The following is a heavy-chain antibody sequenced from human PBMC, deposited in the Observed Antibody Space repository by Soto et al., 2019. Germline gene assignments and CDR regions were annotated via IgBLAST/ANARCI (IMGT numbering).Heavy chain of an antibody. D-gene: IGHD1-1*01. J-gene: IGHJ4*02. Sequence: SETLSLTRTVSGDSISSGAYYWGWIRQLSGKDLQWVANIYYNGDAYYNPSLKSRVTISLDTSKNQFSLNLSSVTSADTAVYFCASTPSPGTGFDYWGPGTLVTVSS. CDR1: GDSISSGAYY. CDR2: IYYNGDA. V-gene: IGHV4-31*03. CDR3: ASTPSPGTGFDY.